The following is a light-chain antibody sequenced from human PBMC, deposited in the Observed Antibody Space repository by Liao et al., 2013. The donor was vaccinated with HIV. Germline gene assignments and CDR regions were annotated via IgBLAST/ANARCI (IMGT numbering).Light chain of an antibody. CDR1: KLGDKY. J-gene: IGLJ2*01. CDR3: QVWDQDVV. CDR2: QDS. V-gene: IGLV3-1*01. Sequence: SYELTQPPSVSVSPGQTASITCSGDKLGDKYACWYQQKPGQSPVLVIYQDSKRPSGIPERFSGSNSGNTATLTISRVEAGDEADYYCQVWDQDVVFGGGTKLTVL.